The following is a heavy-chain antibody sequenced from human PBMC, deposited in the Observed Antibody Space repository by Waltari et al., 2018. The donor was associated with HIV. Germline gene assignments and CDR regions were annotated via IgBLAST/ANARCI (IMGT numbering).Heavy chain of an antibody. J-gene: IGHJ4*02. CDR3: ARRGDGFNQHARLDH. Sequence: QLHLQESGPGLVKPSETLALTCTVSGGSSTRNDFYWAWIRQPPGKGLEWIGLMYSSGPTAYNPSLKSRVSMSRDTSKNRFSLRLHSVTAADTAIYYCARRGDGFNQHARLDHWGPGTLVTVSS. V-gene: IGHV4-39*01. CDR1: GGSSTRNDFY. CDR2: MYSSGPT. D-gene: IGHD2-2*01.